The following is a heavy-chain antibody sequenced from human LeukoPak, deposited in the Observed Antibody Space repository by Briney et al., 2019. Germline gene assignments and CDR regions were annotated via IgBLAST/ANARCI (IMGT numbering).Heavy chain of an antibody. CDR3: AKGNPDTSFDY. Sequence: GGSLRLSCAASGFTFSSYAMSWVRQAPGKGLVWVSRINPDGSTTTYADSVKGRFTISRDNAKNTLYLQMNSLRVEDTAVYYCAKGNPDTSFDYWGQGTLVTVPS. CDR1: GFTFSSYA. J-gene: IGHJ4*02. D-gene: IGHD2-2*02. CDR2: INPDGSTT. V-gene: IGHV3-74*01.